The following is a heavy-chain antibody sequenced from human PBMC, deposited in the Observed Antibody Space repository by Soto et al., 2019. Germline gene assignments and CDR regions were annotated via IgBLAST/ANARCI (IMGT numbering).Heavy chain of an antibody. CDR3: AKDRYDLSCYEVDLDF. CDR1: GFSFDRYA. Sequence: PGGSLRLSCAASGFSFDRYAMHWVRQVPGRGLEWVAGLNWRGDNVAYVDSVKGRFTISRDNAKQSLFLQMDSLRPEDTAHYYCAKDRYDLSCYEVDLDFWGHGSPVTVSS. J-gene: IGHJ4*01. D-gene: IGHD5-12*01. CDR2: LNWRGDNV. V-gene: IGHV3-9*01.